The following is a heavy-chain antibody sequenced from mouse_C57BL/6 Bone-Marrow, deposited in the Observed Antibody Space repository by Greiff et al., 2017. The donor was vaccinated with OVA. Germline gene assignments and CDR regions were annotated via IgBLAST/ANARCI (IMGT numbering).Heavy chain of an antibody. V-gene: IGHV14-4*01. CDR2: IDPENGDT. J-gene: IGHJ3*01. CDR3: TTGYGAWFAY. CDR1: GFNIKDDY. D-gene: IGHD3-1*01. Sequence: LVESGAELVRPGASVKLSCTASGFNIKDDYMHWVKQRPEQGLEWIGWIDPENGDTEYASKFQGKATITADKSSNTAYLQLSSLTSEDTAVYYCTTGYGAWFAYWGQGTLVTVSA.